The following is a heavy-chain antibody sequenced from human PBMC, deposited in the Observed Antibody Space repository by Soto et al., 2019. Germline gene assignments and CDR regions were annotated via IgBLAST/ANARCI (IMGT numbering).Heavy chain of an antibody. Sequence: PSETLSLTCAVYGGSFSGYYWSWIRQPPGKGLEWIGEINHSGSTNYNPSLKSRVTISVDTSKNQFSLKLSSVTAADTAVYYCARLMGAAGIAVARTRGDFDYWGQGTLVTVSS. CDR3: ARLMGAAGIAVARTRGDFDY. CDR1: GGSFSGYY. D-gene: IGHD6-19*01. V-gene: IGHV4-34*01. J-gene: IGHJ4*02. CDR2: INHSGST.